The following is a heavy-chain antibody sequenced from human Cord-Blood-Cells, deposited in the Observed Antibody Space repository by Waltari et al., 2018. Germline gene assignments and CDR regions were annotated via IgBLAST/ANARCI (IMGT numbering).Heavy chain of an antibody. V-gene: IGHV1-3*01. CDR2: INAGNGNT. D-gene: IGHD3-10*01. CDR1: GYTLTSYA. CDR3: ASEPGHEYYGSGSG. J-gene: IGHJ4*02. Sequence: QVQLVQSGAEVKKPGASVKVSCKASGYTLTSYAMHWVRQAPGQRLEWMGWINAGNGNTKYSQKFQGRVTITRDTSASTAYMELSSLRSEDTAVYYCASEPGHEYYGSGSGWGQGTLVTVSA.